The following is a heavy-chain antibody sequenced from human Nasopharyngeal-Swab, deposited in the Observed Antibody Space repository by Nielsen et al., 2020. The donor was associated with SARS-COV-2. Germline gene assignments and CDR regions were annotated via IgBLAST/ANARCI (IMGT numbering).Heavy chain of an antibody. J-gene: IGHJ6*02. V-gene: IGHV1-69*13. Sequence: SVKVSCKAAGGTFSSYAVSSVRQAPGQRLEWMGGINPIFGTANYAQKFQGRVTIAADESTSTAYMELSSLRSEDTAVYDCERVTAMAEGYYYGMDVWGQGTTVTVSS. CDR3: ERVTAMAEGYYYGMDV. CDR2: INPIFGTA. CDR1: GGTFSSYA. D-gene: IGHD5-18*01.